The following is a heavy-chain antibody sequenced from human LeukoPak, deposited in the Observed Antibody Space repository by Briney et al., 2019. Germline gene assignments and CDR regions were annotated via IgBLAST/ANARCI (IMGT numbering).Heavy chain of an antibody. CDR3: AARPVRGVRGPFDF. D-gene: IGHD3-3*01. V-gene: IGHV3-23*01. CDR1: GHTFNPFA. J-gene: IGHJ4*02. CDR2: LSCSGDET. Sequence: GGSLRLSCAASGHTFNPFAMGWARHAPGKGLEWVSSLSCSGDETHYADSVKGRFTISRDSYKNTLYLQMNSLRVDDAAVYHCAARPVRGVRGPFDFWGQGSLVTVSS.